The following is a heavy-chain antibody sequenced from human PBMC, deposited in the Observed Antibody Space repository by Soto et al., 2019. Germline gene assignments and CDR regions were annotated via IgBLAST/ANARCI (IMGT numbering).Heavy chain of an antibody. CDR2: ISGSGRGSRP. D-gene: IGHD3-16*01. J-gene: IGHJ4*02. CDR3: TRERSLVSFLFDY. CDR1: GFNFSNYA. Sequence: GGSLRLSCVESGFNFSNYAVAWVRHSPGKGLEWVSSISGSGRGSRPYYADSVQGRFTISRDHSKNIVSLQMDSLRVDDTAVYYCTRERSLVSFLFDYWGPGTLVTVSS. V-gene: IGHV3-23*01.